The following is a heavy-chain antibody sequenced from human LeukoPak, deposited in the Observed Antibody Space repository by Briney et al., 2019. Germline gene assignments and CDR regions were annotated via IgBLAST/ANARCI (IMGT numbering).Heavy chain of an antibody. CDR2: ISGDGGST. V-gene: IGHV3-43*02. CDR1: GFTFDDYA. D-gene: IGHD5-18*01. Sequence: PGGSLRLSCAASGFTFDDYAMHWVRQAPGKGLEWVSLISGDGGSTYYADSVKGRFTISRDNSKDSLYLQMNSLRTEDTALYYCAKDTAMANRKDYYFDYWGQGTLVTVSS. CDR3: AKDTAMANRKDYYFDY. J-gene: IGHJ4*02.